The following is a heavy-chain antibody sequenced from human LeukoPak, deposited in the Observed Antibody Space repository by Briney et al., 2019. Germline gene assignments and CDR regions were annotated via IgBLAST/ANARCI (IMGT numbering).Heavy chain of an antibody. CDR2: ISNSGGST. V-gene: IGHV3-64*01. Sequence: GGSLRLSCAASGFTFSRYTMHWARQAPGKGLEYVSAISNSGGSTYYANSVKGRFTISRDNSKNTLYLQMGSLRGEDMAVYYCARGLITGAAGTYYCYGMDVWGQGTTVTVSS. D-gene: IGHD6-13*01. CDR1: GFTFSRYT. CDR3: ARGLITGAAGTYYCYGMDV. J-gene: IGHJ6*02.